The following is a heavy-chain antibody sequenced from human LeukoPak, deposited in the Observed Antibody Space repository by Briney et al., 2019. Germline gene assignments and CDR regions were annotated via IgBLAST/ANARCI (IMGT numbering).Heavy chain of an antibody. CDR2: ISGSGGST. D-gene: IGHD6-13*01. CDR3: ARGGSSWYAVWFDP. Sequence: GGSLRLSCAASGFTFSSYWMHWVRQTPGKGLEWVSSISGSGGSTYYADSVKGRCTISRDNSKNTLYLQTNSLRAEDTAVYYCARGGSSWYAVWFDPWGQGTLVTVSS. CDR1: GFTFSSYW. V-gene: IGHV3-23*01. J-gene: IGHJ5*02.